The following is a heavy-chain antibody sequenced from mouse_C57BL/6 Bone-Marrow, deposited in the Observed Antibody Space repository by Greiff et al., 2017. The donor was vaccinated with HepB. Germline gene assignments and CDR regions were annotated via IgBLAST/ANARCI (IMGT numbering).Heavy chain of an antibody. V-gene: IGHV5-6*02. Sequence: EVKVVESGGDLVKPGGSLKLSCAASGFTFSSYGMSWVRQTPDKRLEWVATISSGGSYTYYPDSVKGRFTISRDNAKNTLYLQMSSLKSEVTAMYYCARRGVVAPYFDYWGQGTTLTVSS. CDR1: GFTFSSYG. D-gene: IGHD1-1*01. CDR3: ARRGVVAPYFDY. J-gene: IGHJ2*01. CDR2: ISSGGSYT.